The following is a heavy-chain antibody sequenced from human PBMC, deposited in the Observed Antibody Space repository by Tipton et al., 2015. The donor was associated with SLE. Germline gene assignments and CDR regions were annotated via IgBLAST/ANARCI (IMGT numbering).Heavy chain of an antibody. V-gene: IGHV4-59*01. J-gene: IGHJ4*02. CDR1: GGSFSGYY. CDR3: ARDRSEAARYLFDY. Sequence: TLSLTCAVYGGSFSGYYWSWIRQPPGKGLEWIGYIYYSGSTNYNPSLKSRVTISVDTSKNQFSLKLSSVTAADTAVYYCARDRSEAARYLFDYWGQGTLVTVSS. CDR2: IYYSGST. D-gene: IGHD6-6*01.